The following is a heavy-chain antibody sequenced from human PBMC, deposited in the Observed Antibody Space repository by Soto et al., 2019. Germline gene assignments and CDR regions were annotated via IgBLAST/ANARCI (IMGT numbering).Heavy chain of an antibody. J-gene: IGHJ2*01. Sequence: QVQLVQSGAEVKKPGASVKVSCKASGYTFTSYYMHWVRQAPGQGLEWMGIINPSGGSTSYAQKFQGRVTMTRDTSTSTVYMELSRLRSEDTAVYYCARDWGSSGWKWYFDLWGRGTLVTVSS. CDR2: INPSGGST. CDR3: ARDWGSSGWKWYFDL. CDR1: GYTFTSYY. V-gene: IGHV1-46*01. D-gene: IGHD6-19*01.